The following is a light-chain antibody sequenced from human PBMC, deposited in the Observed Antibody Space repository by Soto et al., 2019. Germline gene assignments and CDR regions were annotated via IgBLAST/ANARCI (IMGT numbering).Light chain of an antibody. Sequence: QFALTQPRSGSGSPGQSVTISCTGTSSDVGGYNYVSWYQQHPGKAPKLMIYDVSKRPSGVPDRFSGSKSGNTASLTISGLQAEDEADYYCCSYAGSYTPWVFGGGTQLTVL. CDR1: SSDVGGYNY. CDR2: DVS. J-gene: IGLJ3*02. V-gene: IGLV2-11*01. CDR3: CSYAGSYTPWV.